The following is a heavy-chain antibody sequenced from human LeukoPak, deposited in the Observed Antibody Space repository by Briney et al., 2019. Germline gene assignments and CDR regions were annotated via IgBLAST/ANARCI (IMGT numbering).Heavy chain of an antibody. V-gene: IGHV3-33*01. CDR1: GFTFSSYG. J-gene: IGHJ4*02. CDR3: ARDMAIAAAGLSPDY. Sequence: GRSLRLSCAASGFTFSSYGMHWVRQAPGKGLEWVAVIWYDGSNKYYADSVKGRFTISRDNSKNTLYLQMNSLRAKDTAVYYCARDMAIAAAGLSPDYWGQGTLVTVSS. D-gene: IGHD6-13*01. CDR2: IWYDGSNK.